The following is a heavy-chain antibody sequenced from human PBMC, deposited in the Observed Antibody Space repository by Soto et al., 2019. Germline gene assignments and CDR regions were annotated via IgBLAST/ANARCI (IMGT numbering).Heavy chain of an antibody. Sequence: QVQLVQSGAEVKKPGASVKVSCKASGYTFTSYYMHWVRQAPGQGLEWMGIINPSGGSTSYAQKSQGRVTMTRDTSTSTVYMELSSLRSEDTAVDYCARDLTGTGDYWGQGTLVTVSS. CDR1: GYTFTSYY. J-gene: IGHJ4*02. V-gene: IGHV1-46*03. D-gene: IGHD1-7*01. CDR3: ARDLTGTGDY. CDR2: INPSGGST.